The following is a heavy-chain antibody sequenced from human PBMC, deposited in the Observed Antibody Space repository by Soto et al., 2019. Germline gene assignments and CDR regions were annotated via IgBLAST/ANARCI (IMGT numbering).Heavy chain of an antibody. Sequence: SETLSLTCTVSGGSISSYYWSWIRQPPGKGLEWIGYIYYSGTTTYNPSLKSRVTISLDTSKNHFSLELTSVTAADTALYYWARVFYTYSGGYPRPLFSFWAPGTLVTGSS. V-gene: IGHV4-59*12. CDR3: ARVFYTYSGGYPRPLFSF. J-gene: IGHJ4*02. CDR2: IYYSGTT. CDR1: GGSISSYY. D-gene: IGHD2-15*01.